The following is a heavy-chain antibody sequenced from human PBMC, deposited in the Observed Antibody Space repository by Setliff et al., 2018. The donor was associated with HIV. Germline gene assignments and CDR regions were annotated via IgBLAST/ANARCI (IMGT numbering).Heavy chain of an antibody. D-gene: IGHD6-19*01. CDR1: GYSINSGFS. V-gene: IGHV4-38-2*01. J-gene: IGHJ5*02. CDR3: ARPRRVRSRAWYWFDI. CDR2: IYQSGSI. Sequence: SETLSLTCADSGYSINSGFSRAWIRQPPGQGPQWIGSIYQSGSIYYNPSLQSRVTTSVDSSKNQFSLNLFPVTAADTAVYYCARPRRVRSRAWYWFDIWGQGTLVTVSS.